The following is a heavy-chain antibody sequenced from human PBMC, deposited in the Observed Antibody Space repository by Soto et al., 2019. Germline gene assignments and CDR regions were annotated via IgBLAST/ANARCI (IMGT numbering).Heavy chain of an antibody. CDR3: ARGSKSSSYFYSSGYYTP. Sequence: QVQLVQSGAEVKKPGSSVKVSCKASGGTFSSYNISWVRQAPGQGLEWMGRIIPILGIANYSQKLQGRVTITADKSTSTAYMGLRSLRSEDTAVYYCARGSKSSSYFYSSGYYTPWGQGTLVTVSS. CDR1: GGTFSSYN. D-gene: IGHD3-22*01. CDR2: IIPILGIA. J-gene: IGHJ5*02. V-gene: IGHV1-69*02.